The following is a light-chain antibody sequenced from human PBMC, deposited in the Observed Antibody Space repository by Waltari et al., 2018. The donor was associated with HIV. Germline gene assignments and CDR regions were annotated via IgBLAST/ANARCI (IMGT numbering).Light chain of an antibody. CDR1: TTDVGGYNY. CDR3: SLYASSDTHVL. V-gene: IGLV2-14*01. Sequence: QSALTQPASVSGSPGQSMPISCTGPTTDVGGYNYVSCYQQHPGKATKFMMYEVRKRPTDVANRCSGSKSGNPASRTIAGVQAEDEAYYCCSLYASSDTHVLFGGGTKLTVL. J-gene: IGLJ2*01. CDR2: EVR.